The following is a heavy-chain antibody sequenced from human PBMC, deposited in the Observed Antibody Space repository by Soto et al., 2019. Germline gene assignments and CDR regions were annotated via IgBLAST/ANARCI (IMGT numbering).Heavy chain of an antibody. Sequence: GGSLRLSCAASGFTFSSYAMSWVRQAPGKGLEWVSAISGSGGSTYYADSVKGRFTISRDNSKNTLYLQMNSLRAEDTAVYYCAKEAGYYDSSGYSPFDYWGQGTLVTVSS. CDR2: ISGSGGST. J-gene: IGHJ4*02. CDR3: AKEAGYYDSSGYSPFDY. CDR1: GFTFSSYA. V-gene: IGHV3-23*01. D-gene: IGHD3-22*01.